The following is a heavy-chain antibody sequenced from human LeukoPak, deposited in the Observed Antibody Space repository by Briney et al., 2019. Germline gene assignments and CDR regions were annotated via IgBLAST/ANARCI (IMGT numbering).Heavy chain of an antibody. Sequence: GGSLRLSCAASGFTFTSDAMTWVGQAPGKGLEWVSVIYSGGSTYYADSVKGRFTISRDNSKNTLYLQMNSLRAEDTAVYYCARGYGGKGYFDYWGQGTLV. CDR3: ARGYGGKGYFDY. J-gene: IGHJ4*02. D-gene: IGHD4/OR15-4a*01. CDR2: IYSGGST. V-gene: IGHV3-66*01. CDR1: GFTFTSDA.